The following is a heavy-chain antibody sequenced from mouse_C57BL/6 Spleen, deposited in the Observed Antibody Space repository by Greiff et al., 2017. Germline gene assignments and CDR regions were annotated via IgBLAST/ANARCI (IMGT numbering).Heavy chain of an antibody. CDR3: ARSMGRDYDPAGFAY. CDR2: IYPSDSET. CDR1: GYTFTSYW. J-gene: IGHJ3*01. D-gene: IGHD2-4*01. V-gene: IGHV1-61*01. Sequence: QVQLQQPGAELVRPGSSVKLSCKASGYTFTSYWLDWVKQRPGQGLEWIGNIYPSDSETHYNQKFKDKATLTVDKSSSTAYMQLSSLTSEDSAVXYCARSMGRDYDPAGFAYWGQGTLVTVSA.